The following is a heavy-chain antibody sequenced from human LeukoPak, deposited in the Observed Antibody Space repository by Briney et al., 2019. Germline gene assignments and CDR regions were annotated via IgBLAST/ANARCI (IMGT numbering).Heavy chain of an antibody. CDR2: INSGSSTI. V-gene: IGHV3-48*02. D-gene: IGHD4-17*01. J-gene: IGHJ4*02. Sequence: GGSLRLSCAASGFTFSRYTMHWVRQAPGKGLEWVSYINSGSSTIWYADSVKGRFTISRDNAKNSLYLQMNSLRDEDTAVYYCARDARDCGDYGLYYFDYWGQGILVTVSS. CDR1: GFTFSRYT. CDR3: ARDARDCGDYGLYYFDY.